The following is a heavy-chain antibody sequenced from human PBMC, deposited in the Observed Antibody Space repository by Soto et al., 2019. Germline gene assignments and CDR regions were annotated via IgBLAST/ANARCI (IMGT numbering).Heavy chain of an antibody. Sequence: ASVKVSCKASGYTFTSYGIHWVRQAPGQRLEWMGWINAANGDTKYSPKFQGRVTITRDTSASTAYMELSSLRSEDTAVYYCVRRHVSATGIDWFDPWGQGTLVTVPQ. J-gene: IGHJ5*02. D-gene: IGHD6-13*01. CDR2: INAANGDT. V-gene: IGHV1-3*01. CDR1: GYTFTSYG. CDR3: VRRHVSATGIDWFDP.